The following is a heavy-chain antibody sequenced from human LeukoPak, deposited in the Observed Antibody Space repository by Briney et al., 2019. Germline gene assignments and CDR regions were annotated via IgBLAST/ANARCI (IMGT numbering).Heavy chain of an antibody. CDR1: GGSISSYY. CDR3: ARDSTPNGDYAFDI. Sequence: KPSETLSLTCTVSGGSISSYYWSWIRQPPGKGLEWIGYIYYSGSTDYNPSLKSRVTILVDTSKNQFSLKLSSVTAADTAVYYCARDSTPNGDYAFDIWGQGTMVTVSS. CDR2: IYYSGST. V-gene: IGHV4-59*01. D-gene: IGHD4-17*01. J-gene: IGHJ3*02.